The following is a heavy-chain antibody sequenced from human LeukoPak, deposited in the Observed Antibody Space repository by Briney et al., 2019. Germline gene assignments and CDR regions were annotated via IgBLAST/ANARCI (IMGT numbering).Heavy chain of an antibody. D-gene: IGHD2-2*01. Sequence: GGSLRLSCVASGFTFSNYWMSWVRQAPGKGLEWVAFIRYDGSNKYYADSVKGRFTISRDNSKNTLYLQMNSLRAEDTAVYYCAKDLVVVPAAQYWGQGTLVTVSS. CDR2: IRYDGSNK. CDR3: AKDLVVVPAAQY. V-gene: IGHV3-30*02. J-gene: IGHJ4*02. CDR1: GFTFSNYW.